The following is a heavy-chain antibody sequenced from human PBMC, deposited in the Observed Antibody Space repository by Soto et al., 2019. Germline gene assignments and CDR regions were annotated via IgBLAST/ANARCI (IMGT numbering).Heavy chain of an antibody. CDR2: ISYDGSNK. CDR3: ARIQLAYCGGDCYSYFDY. D-gene: IGHD2-21*02. CDR1: GFTLSSYA. J-gene: IGHJ4*02. V-gene: IGHV3-30-3*01. Sequence: QVQLVESGGGVVQPGRSLRLSCAASGFTLSSYAMHWVRQAPGKGLEWVAVISYDGSNKYYADSVKGRFTISRDNSKNTLYLQMNSLRAEDTAVYYCARIQLAYCGGDCYSYFDYWGQGTLVTVSS.